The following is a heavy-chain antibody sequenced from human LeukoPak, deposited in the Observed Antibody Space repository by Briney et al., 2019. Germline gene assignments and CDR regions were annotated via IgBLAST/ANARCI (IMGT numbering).Heavy chain of an antibody. CDR1: GGSFSGYY. V-gene: IGHV4-34*01. D-gene: IGHD2/OR15-2a*01. CDR3: ARYLPYWYFDL. Sequence: SETLSLTCAVYGGSFSGYYWSWIRQPPGKGLEWIGEINHSGSTNYNPSLKSRVTISVDTSKNQFPLKLSSVTAADTAVYYCARYLPYWYFDLWGRGTLVTVSS. CDR2: INHSGST. J-gene: IGHJ2*01.